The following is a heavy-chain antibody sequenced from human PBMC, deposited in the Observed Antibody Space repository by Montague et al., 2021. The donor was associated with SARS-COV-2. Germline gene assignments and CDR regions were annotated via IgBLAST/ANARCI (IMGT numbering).Heavy chain of an antibody. V-gene: IGHV4-61*02. J-gene: IGHJ4*02. CDR2: IYTSGST. Sequence: TLSLTCTASGGSISSGSYYWSWIRQPAGKGLEWIGRIYTSGSTNYNPSLKSRVTISADTSKNQFSLKLSSVTAADTAVYYCARADFWSGYLYFDYWGQGTLVTVSS. CDR3: ARADFWSGYLYFDY. D-gene: IGHD3-3*01. CDR1: GGSISSGSYY.